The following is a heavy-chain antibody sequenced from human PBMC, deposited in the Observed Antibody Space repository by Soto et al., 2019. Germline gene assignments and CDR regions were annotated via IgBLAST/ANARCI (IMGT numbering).Heavy chain of an antibody. V-gene: IGHV4-39*01. D-gene: IGHD6-19*01. CDR1: GGSIRSNNYY. Sequence: QLQLQESGPGLVKPSETLSLTCTVSGGSIRSNNYYWGWVRQPPGKGLDWLGSIYYSGHTYFIPSLKSRVAISVDTSKNNFSLKLTSVSAAGTAVYFCARQAVPVALGWFDPWGQGILVTVSS. J-gene: IGHJ5*02. CDR2: IYYSGHT. CDR3: ARQAVPVALGWFDP.